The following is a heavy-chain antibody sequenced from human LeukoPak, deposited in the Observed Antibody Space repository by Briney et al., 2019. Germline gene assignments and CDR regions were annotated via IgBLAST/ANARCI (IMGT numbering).Heavy chain of an antibody. CDR1: GFTFSSYA. V-gene: IGHV3-23*01. D-gene: IGHD6-19*01. CDR3: ARRPAPLSSGWFLDY. J-gene: IGHJ4*02. CDR2: ISGSGGST. Sequence: PGGSLRLSCAASGFTFSSYAMSWVRQAPGKGLEWVSAISGSGGSTYYADSVKGRFTISRDNSKNTLYLQMNSLRAEDTAVYYCARRPAPLSSGWFLDYWGQGTLVTVSS.